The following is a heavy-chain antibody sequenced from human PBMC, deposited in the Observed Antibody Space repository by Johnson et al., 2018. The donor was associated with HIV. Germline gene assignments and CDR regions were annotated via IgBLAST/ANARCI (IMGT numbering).Heavy chain of an antibody. CDR3: AKVARYGGSGWVDAFDI. Sequence: VQLVESGGGLVQPGGSLRLSCAASGFTFDDYAMHWVRQAPGKGLEWVSGISWNSGSIGYADSVKGRFTISRDNSKNTVFLQMNTLRADDTAVYYCAKVARYGGSGWVDAFDIWGQGTMVTVS. J-gene: IGHJ3*02. CDR1: GFTFDDYA. CDR2: ISWNSGSI. V-gene: IGHV3-9*01. D-gene: IGHD6-19*01.